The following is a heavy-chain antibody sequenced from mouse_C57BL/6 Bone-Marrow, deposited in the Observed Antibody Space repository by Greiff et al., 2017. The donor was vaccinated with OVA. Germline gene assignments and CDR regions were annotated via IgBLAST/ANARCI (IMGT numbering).Heavy chain of an antibody. D-gene: IGHD1-1*01. CDR2: ISSGSSTI. CDR3: ARRSSYVKYFDY. V-gene: IGHV5-17*01. Sequence: EVKVEESGGGLVKPGGSLKLSCAASGFTFSDYGMHWVRQAPEKGLEWVAYISSGSSTIYYADTVKGRFTISRDNAKNTLFLQMTSLRSEDTAMYYCARRSSYVKYFDYWGQGTTLTVSS. CDR1: GFTFSDYG. J-gene: IGHJ2*01.